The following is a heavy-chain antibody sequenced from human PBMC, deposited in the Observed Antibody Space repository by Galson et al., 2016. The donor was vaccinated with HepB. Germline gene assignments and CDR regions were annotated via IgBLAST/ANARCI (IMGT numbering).Heavy chain of an antibody. J-gene: IGHJ4*02. V-gene: IGHV3-33*01. CDR1: EFTFSTYG. CDR3: AREGAEMAVAGTAFDY. Sequence: SLRLSCAASEFTFSTYGMHWVRQAPGKGLEWVALIWHDGSNKYYADSVKGRFTISRDNPKNTLYLQMHSLRAEDTAVYFCAREGAEMAVAGTAFDYWGQGTLVTVSS. CDR2: IWHDGSNK. D-gene: IGHD6-19*01.